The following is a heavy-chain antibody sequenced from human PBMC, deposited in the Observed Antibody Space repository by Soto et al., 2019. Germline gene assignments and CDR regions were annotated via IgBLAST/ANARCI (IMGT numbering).Heavy chain of an antibody. CDR3: ATWLQREHAFDV. V-gene: IGHV3-53*01. CDR2: LYDTDGT. CDR1: GFSFSGKNY. Sequence: DVQLEESGGGLIQPGGSLRLSCAASGFSFSGKNYLTWVRQAPGKGLEWVSALYDTDGTYYADSVKGRFSVSRDNSKNTFYLQLHSLRPDDTALYFWATWLQREHAFDVWGLGTMVTVSS. D-gene: IGHD1-1*01. J-gene: IGHJ3*01.